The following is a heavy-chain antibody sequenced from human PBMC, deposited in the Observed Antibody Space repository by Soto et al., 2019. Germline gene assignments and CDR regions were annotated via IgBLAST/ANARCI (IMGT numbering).Heavy chain of an antibody. V-gene: IGHV3-30*18. CDR1: GFMFNAYG. J-gene: IGHJ3*01. D-gene: IGHD1-1*01. CDR2: ISFDGSNE. CDR3: VKAGTIAGTGTTPRAFDV. Sequence: LRLSCAASGFMFNAYGMHWVRQAPGKGLEWVATISFDGSNEYYTESVKGRFTISRVNSQNTLYLEMLSLRPEDTAVFYCVKAGTIAGTGTTPRAFDVWGQGTMVTVSS.